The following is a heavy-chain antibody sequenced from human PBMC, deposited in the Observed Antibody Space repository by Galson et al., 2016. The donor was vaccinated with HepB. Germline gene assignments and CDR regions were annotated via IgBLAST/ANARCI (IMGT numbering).Heavy chain of an antibody. CDR3: TRPVYYGDYVFGDH. J-gene: IGHJ4*02. D-gene: IGHD4-17*01. CDR1: GFTFGDYS. CDR2: IRSKAYAGTT. V-gene: IGHV3-49*03. Sequence: SLRLSCAASGFTFGDYSMNWFRQAPGKGLEWVGFIRSKAYAGTTEYAASVKGRFTILRDDSKSIAYLQMNSLKTDDTAVYYCTRPVYYGDYVFGDHWGQGTLVTVSS.